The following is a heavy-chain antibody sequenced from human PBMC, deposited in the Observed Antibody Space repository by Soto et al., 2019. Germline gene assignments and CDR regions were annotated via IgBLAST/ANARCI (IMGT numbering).Heavy chain of an antibody. D-gene: IGHD3-10*01. CDR2: IIPILGIA. V-gene: IGHV1-69*08. J-gene: IGHJ3*02. Sequence: QVQLVQSGAEVKKPGSSVKVSCKASGGTFSSYTISWVRQAPGQGLEWMGRIIPILGIANYAQKFQGRVTITADKSTSTAYMELSSLRSEDTAVYYCARDLDTFYSGSTYNDAFDIWGQGTMVTVCS. CDR3: ARDLDTFYSGSTYNDAFDI. CDR1: GGTFSSYT.